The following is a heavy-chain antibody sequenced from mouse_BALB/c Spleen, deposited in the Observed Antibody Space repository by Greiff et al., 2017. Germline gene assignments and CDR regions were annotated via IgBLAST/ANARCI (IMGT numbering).Heavy chain of an antibody. D-gene: IGHD1-1*01. CDR3: ARGSSYWYFDV. J-gene: IGHJ1*01. CDR1: GYTFTSYY. CDR2: IYPGDGST. Sequence: VQLQQSGPELVKPGASVKMSCKASGYTFTSYYIHWVKQRPGQGLEWIGWIYPGDGSTKYNEKFKGKTTLTADKSSSTAYMLLSSLTSEDSAIYFCARGSSYWYFDVWGAGTTVTVSS. V-gene: IGHV1S56*01.